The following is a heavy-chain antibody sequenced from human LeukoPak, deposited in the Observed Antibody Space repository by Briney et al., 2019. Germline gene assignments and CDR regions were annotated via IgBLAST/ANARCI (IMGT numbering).Heavy chain of an antibody. J-gene: IGHJ4*02. CDR1: GFTFSSYS. D-gene: IGHD3-16*01. V-gene: IGHV3-21*04. CDR3: ARRAGAYPHPYDY. Sequence: GGSLRLSCAASGFTFSSYSMNWVRQAPGKGLEWVSSISSSSSYIYYADSGKGRFTISRDNSKNTLYLQMNSLRAEDTAVYYCARRAGAYPHPYDYWGQGTLVTVSS. CDR2: ISSSSSYI.